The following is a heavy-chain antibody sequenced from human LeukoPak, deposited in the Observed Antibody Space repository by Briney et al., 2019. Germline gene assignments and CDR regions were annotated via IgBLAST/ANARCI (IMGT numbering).Heavy chain of an antibody. CDR1: GLTFSSSW. CDR2: IRDSGSST. CDR3: AKYGPQDSGSSHFDY. Sequence: GGSLRLSCAVSGLTFSSSWMSWVRQAPGKGLEWVSAIRDSGSSTHYADSVKGRFTTSRDNSKNTLFLQMNSLRAEDTAIYYCAKYGPQDSGSSHFDYWGQGALVTVSS. V-gene: IGHV3-23*01. D-gene: IGHD1-26*01. J-gene: IGHJ4*02.